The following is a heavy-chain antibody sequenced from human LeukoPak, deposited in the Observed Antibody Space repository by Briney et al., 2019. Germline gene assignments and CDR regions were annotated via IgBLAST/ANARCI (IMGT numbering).Heavy chain of an antibody. CDR1: GFAFSSYA. CDR2: ISGSGGST. D-gene: IGHD4-17*01. V-gene: IGHV3-23*01. Sequence: GGSLRLSCAASGFAFSSYAMSWVRQAPGKGLEWVSAISGSGGSTYYADSVKGRFTISRDNSKNTLYLQMNSLRAEDTAVYYCAKDLRSDYGDYAHYWGQGTLVTVSS. J-gene: IGHJ4*02. CDR3: AKDLRSDYGDYAHY.